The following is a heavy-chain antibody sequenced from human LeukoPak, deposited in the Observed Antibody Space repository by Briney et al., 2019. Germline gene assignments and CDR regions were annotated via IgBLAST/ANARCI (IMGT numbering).Heavy chain of an antibody. V-gene: IGHV3-48*04. CDR3: VDLNTPL. J-gene: IGHJ4*02. Sequence: GGSLRLSCAASGFTFSRYSMNWVRQAPRKGLEWVSYISSSSSSIKYADSVKGRFTISRDNAKNSLYLQMNSLRAEDTAVYYCVDLNTPLWGQGTLVTVSS. D-gene: IGHD2-15*01. CDR1: GFTFSRYS. CDR2: ISSSSSSI.